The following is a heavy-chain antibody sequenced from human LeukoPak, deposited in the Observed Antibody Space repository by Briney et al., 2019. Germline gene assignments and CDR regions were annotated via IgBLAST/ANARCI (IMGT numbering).Heavy chain of an antibody. V-gene: IGHV1-46*01. CDR2: INPTGGST. CDR3: AREITPVRGWFDP. CDR1: GYTFPSYF. D-gene: IGHD4-23*01. Sequence: GASVKVSCKASGYTFPSYFMHWVRQAPGQGLEWMGIINPTGGSTTYAQKFQGRVTITADESTSTAYMELSSLRSEDTAVYYCAREITPVRGWFDPWGQGTLVTVSS. J-gene: IGHJ5*02.